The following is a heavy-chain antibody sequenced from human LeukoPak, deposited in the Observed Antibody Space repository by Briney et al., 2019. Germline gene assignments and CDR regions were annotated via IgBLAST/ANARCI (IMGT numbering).Heavy chain of an antibody. D-gene: IGHD3-22*01. CDR1: GYSFTGYY. V-gene: IGHV1-69*13. Sequence: SVKVSCKASGYSFTGYYMHWVRQAPGQGLEWMGGIIPIFGTANYAQKFQGRVTITADESTSTTYMELSSLRSEDTAVYYCARKSVFYDRVGTFDIWGQGTMVTVSS. CDR2: IIPIFGTA. CDR3: ARKSVFYDRVGTFDI. J-gene: IGHJ3*02.